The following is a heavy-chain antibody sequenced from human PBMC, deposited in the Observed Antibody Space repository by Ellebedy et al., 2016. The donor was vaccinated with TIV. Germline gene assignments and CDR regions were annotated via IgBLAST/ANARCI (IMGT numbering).Heavy chain of an antibody. V-gene: IGHV3-49*03. J-gene: IGHJ6*02. CDR3: TTKGGFYGVDG. Sequence: GESLKISCTASGYTFGDYTLSWFLQAPGKGLEWVGFIRDKAHGGAPEYAASVKGRFTISRDDSKSIAHLQMNSLKTEDTAVYYGTTKGGFYGVDGWGQGTTVTVSS. CDR2: IRDKAHGGAP. CDR1: GYTFGDYT. D-gene: IGHD3-16*01.